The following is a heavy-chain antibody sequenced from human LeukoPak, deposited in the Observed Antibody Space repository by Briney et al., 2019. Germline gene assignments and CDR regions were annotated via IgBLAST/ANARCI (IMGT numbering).Heavy chain of an antibody. Sequence: ASVKVSCKASGYTFTSYGISWVRQAPGQGLEWMGRINPNSGGTNYAQKFQGRVTMTRDTSISTAYMELSRLRSDDTAVYYCARVLGYSPFDYWGQGTLVTVSS. CDR2: INPNSGGT. CDR3: ARVLGYSPFDY. CDR1: GYTFTSYG. D-gene: IGHD3-22*01. J-gene: IGHJ4*02. V-gene: IGHV1-2*06.